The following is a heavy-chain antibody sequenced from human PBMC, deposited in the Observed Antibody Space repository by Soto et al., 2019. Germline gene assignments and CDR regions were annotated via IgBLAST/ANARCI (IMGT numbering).Heavy chain of an antibody. V-gene: IGHV3-48*03. J-gene: IGHJ4*02. D-gene: IGHD2-2*01. CDR2: ISTSGSTV. CDR1: RFTFSTYE. Sequence: GGSLRLSCAASRFTFSTYEMNWVRQAPGKGLEWVSYISTSGSTVYYADSVKGRFTISRDNTRNSLYLQMNSLRDEDTALYYCVRYCSTTLCNGVATRTFDYWGQGTRVTVPQ. CDR3: VRYCSTTLCNGVATRTFDY.